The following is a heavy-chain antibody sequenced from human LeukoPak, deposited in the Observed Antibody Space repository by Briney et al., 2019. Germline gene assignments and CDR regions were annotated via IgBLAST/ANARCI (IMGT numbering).Heavy chain of an antibody. CDR2: INTDGSST. V-gene: IGHV3-74*01. Sequence: PGGSLRLSCATSGFTFSSYWMHWVRQAPGKGLVWVSRINTDGSSTSYADSVKGRFTISRDNAKNSLYLQMNSLRAEDTAVYYCAREGYSSGYYYDSGLGEEGGYFDYWGQGTLVTVSS. CDR3: AREGYSSGYYYDSGLGEEGGYFDY. CDR1: GFTFSSYW. J-gene: IGHJ4*02. D-gene: IGHD3-22*01.